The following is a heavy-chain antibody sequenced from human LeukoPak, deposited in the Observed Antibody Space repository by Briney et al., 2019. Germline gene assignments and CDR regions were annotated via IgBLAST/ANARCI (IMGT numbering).Heavy chain of an antibody. Sequence: PSETLSLTCAVSGGSIRSGNYYWSWIRQPAGMGLEWIGRIYISGGTDYNPSVKSRLTISTDTSKNQFYLRLSSVTAADTAVYYCARVRRNSGNRYFTPRGERTRVTVSS. CDR1: GGSIRSGNYY. CDR3: ARVRRNSGNRYFTP. J-gene: IGHJ5*02. V-gene: IGHV4-61*02. D-gene: IGHD5-12*01. CDR2: IYISGGT.